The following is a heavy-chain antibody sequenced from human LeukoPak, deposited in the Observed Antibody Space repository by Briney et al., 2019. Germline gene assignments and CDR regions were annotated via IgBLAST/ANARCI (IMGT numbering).Heavy chain of an antibody. CDR2: IEYDGNNK. J-gene: IGHJ4*02. CDR1: GFNFRRYG. D-gene: IGHD1-26*01. V-gene: IGHV3-30*02. CDR3: AKLPGRGAVIALDY. Sequence: GGSLRLSCEVSGFNFRRYGMNWVRQAPGKGPEWVAFIEYDGNNKYYVDSVKGRFTISRDNSKNTVYLQMNSLRPEDTAVYYCAKLPGRGAVIALDYWGQGTLVTVSS.